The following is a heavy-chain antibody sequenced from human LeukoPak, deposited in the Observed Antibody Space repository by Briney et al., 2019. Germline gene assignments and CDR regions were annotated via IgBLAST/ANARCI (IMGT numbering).Heavy chain of an antibody. J-gene: IGHJ3*01. D-gene: IGHD3-10*01. CDR1: GGSISSSNW. Sequence: PSETLSLTCAVSGGSISSSNWWSWVRQPPGKGLEWIGYVYYSGSTNYNPSLKSRVTISVDTSKNQFSLKLSSVTAADTAVYYCARGYYASGYFPGIVRDDAFDLWGQGTVVTVSS. V-gene: IGHV4-4*02. CDR2: VYYSGST. CDR3: ARGYYASGYFPGIVRDDAFDL.